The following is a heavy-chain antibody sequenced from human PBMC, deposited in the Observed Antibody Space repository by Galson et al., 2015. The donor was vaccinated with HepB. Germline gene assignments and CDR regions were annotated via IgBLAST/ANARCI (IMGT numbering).Heavy chain of an antibody. CDR3: ARLGPPTNNHYYYGMDV. CDR2: ISSSGSTL. CDR1: GFTFSSYN. Sequence: SLRLSCAASGFTFSSYNMNWVRQAPGKGLEWVSYISSSGSTLYYADSVKGRFTISRDNAKNSLYLQMNSLRAEDTAVYYCARLGPPTNNHYYYGMDVWGQGTTVTVSS. V-gene: IGHV3-48*03. D-gene: IGHD1-14*01. J-gene: IGHJ6*02.